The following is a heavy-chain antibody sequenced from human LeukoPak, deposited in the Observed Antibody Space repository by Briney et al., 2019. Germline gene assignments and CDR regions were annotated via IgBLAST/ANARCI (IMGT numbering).Heavy chain of an antibody. CDR1: GGSISSGGYY. CDR3: ARVTVAGPINRFDP. V-gene: IGHV4-31*03. J-gene: IGHJ5*02. Sequence: SETLSLTCTVSGGSISSGGYYWSWIRQHPGKGLEWIGYIYYSGSTYYNPSLKSRVTISVDTSKNQFSLKLSSVTAADTAVYYCARVTVAGPINRFDPWGQGTLVTVSS. CDR2: IYYSGST. D-gene: IGHD6-19*01.